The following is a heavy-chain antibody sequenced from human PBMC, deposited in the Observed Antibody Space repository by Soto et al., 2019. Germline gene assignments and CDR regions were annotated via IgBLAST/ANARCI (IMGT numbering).Heavy chain of an antibody. CDR2: ISYDGSNT. V-gene: IGHV3-30*03. D-gene: IGHD3-22*01. CDR1: GFTFSSYG. CDR3: VGGYYYGDY. J-gene: IGHJ4*02. Sequence: QVQLVDSGGGVVQTGRSLRLSCAASGFTFSSYGMQWVRQAPGKGLEWVAHISYDGSNTYYADSVKGRFSISRDNSKNTLYRQMNSLGVEDTAVYYCVGGYYYGDYWGQGTLVTVSS.